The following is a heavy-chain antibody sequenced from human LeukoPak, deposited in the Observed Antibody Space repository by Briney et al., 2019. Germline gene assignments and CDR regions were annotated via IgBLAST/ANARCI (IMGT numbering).Heavy chain of an antibody. Sequence: GASVKASCKASGYTFTGYYMRWVRQAPGQGLEWMGWINPNSGGTNYAQKFQGRVTMTRDTSISTAYMELSRLRSDDTASYYCASSPSLPVAGANWFDPWGQGTLVTVSS. V-gene: IGHV1-2*02. J-gene: IGHJ5*02. CDR3: ASSPSLPVAGANWFDP. CDR1: GYTFTGYY. CDR2: INPNSGGT. D-gene: IGHD6-19*01.